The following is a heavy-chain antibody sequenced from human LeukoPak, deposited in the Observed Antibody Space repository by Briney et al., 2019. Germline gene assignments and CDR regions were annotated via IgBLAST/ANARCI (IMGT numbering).Heavy chain of an antibody. J-gene: IGHJ6*02. CDR3: ASRYSSGWYANYYYYYGMDA. D-gene: IGHD6-19*01. CDR1: GGTFSSYA. Sequence: ASVKVSCKASGGTFSSYAISWVRQAPGQGLEWMGGIIPIFGTANYAQKFQGRVTITADESTSTAYMELSSLRSEDTAVYYCASRYSSGWYANYYYYYGMDAWGQGTTVTVSS. CDR2: IIPIFGTA. V-gene: IGHV1-69*13.